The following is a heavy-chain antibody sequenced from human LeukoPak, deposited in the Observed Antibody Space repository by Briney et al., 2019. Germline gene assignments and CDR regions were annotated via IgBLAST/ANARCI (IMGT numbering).Heavy chain of an antibody. CDR1: GFTFTTYA. V-gene: IGHV3-23*01. D-gene: IGHD1-14*01. J-gene: IGHJ4*02. Sequence: PGGSLRLSCAASGFTFTTYAMTWVRQAPGKGLEWVSSISGSGGSTYYADSVKGRLTISRDKSKNTLYLQMNSLRVEDTALYYCAKDRTGGEPYYFDYWGQGTLVTVSS. CDR3: AKDRTGGEPYYFDY. CDR2: ISGSGGST.